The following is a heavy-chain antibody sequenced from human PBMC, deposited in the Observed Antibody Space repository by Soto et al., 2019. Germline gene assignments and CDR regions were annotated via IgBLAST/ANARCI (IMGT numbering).Heavy chain of an antibody. J-gene: IGHJ5*02. CDR3: ARVGYCASNKCYSTWFDP. Sequence: QVLLDQSGAEVRKPGASVRISCRASGYTFSKFYIHWLRQAPGQAFEWMGTINPHINKTKYVKTFQGRLTMTSDTSTNTVYMELSNLRSADTAIYYCARVGYCASNKCYSTWFDPWGQGTLRTVSA. V-gene: IGHV1-46*01. CDR1: GYTFSKFY. D-gene: IGHD4-4*01. CDR2: INPHINKT.